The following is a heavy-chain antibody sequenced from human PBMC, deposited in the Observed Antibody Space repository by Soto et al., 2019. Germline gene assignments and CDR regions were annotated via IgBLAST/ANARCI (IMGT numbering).Heavy chain of an antibody. J-gene: IGHJ6*02. CDR1: GFTFSSYA. Sequence: GGSLRLSCAASGFTFSSYAMHWVRQAPGKGLEWVAVIAYDGNDKYYADSVKGRFTISRDNSKNTLYLQMNSLRAEDTALYYCARXGPPYGSGSYYNHGMDVWGQGTTVTVSS. CDR2: IAYDGNDK. D-gene: IGHD3-10*01. CDR3: ARXGPPYGSGSYYNHGMDV. V-gene: IGHV3-30*04.